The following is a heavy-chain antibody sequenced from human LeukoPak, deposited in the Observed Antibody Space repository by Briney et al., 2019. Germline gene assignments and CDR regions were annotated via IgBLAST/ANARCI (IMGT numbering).Heavy chain of an antibody. Sequence: SVKVSCKASGGTFSSYAISWVRQAPGQGLEWMGGVIPIFGTANYAQKFQGRVTITTDESTSTAYMELSSLRSEDTAVYYCASRGNSGSYGSYDYWGQGTLVTVSS. CDR2: VIPIFGTA. V-gene: IGHV1-69*05. CDR1: GGTFSSYA. CDR3: ASRGNSGSYGSYDY. D-gene: IGHD1-26*01. J-gene: IGHJ4*02.